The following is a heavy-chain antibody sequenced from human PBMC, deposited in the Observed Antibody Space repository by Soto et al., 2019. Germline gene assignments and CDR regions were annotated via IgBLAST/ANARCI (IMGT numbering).Heavy chain of an antibody. V-gene: IGHV4-39*01. Sequence: PSETLSLTCTVSGGSISSSSYYWGWIRQPPGKGLEWIGSIYYSGSTYYNPSLKSRVTISVDTSKNQFSLKLSSVTAADTAVYYCARTSLVVVDATMDYYGMDVWGQGTTVTVSS. CDR2: IYYSGST. J-gene: IGHJ6*02. CDR1: GGSISSSSYY. CDR3: ARTSLVVVDATMDYYGMDV. D-gene: IGHD2-15*01.